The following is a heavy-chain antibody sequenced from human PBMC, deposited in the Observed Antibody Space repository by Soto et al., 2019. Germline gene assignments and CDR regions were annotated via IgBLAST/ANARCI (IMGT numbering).Heavy chain of an antibody. D-gene: IGHD3-10*01. Sequence: SLRLSCAASGVTFSNYGMHWVRQAPGKGLEWVAVISYDGDKQYYADSVKGRFTISRDNSKNTLYLQMNSLRVEDTAVYYCAKDIALVRGVIIDVDVWGQGTTVTVSS. J-gene: IGHJ6*02. CDR3: AKDIALVRGVIIDVDV. CDR1: GVTFSNYG. CDR2: ISYDGDKQ. V-gene: IGHV3-30*18.